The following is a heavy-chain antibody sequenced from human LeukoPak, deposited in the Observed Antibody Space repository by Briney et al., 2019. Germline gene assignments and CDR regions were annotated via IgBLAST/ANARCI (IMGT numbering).Heavy chain of an antibody. Sequence: ASVKVSCKASGYTFTSYDINWVRQATGQGLEWMGWMNPNSGNTGYAQKFQGRVTMTRNTSISTAYMELSSLRSEDTAVYYCARDEGGYDFWSGYFALARFDPWGQGTLVTVSS. CDR2: MNPNSGNT. CDR1: GYTFTSYD. CDR3: ARDEGGYDFWSGYFALARFDP. J-gene: IGHJ5*02. V-gene: IGHV1-8*01. D-gene: IGHD3-3*01.